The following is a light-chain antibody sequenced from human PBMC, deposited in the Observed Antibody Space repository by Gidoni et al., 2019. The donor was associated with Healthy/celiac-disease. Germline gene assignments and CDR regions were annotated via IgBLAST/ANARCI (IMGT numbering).Light chain of an antibody. CDR3: QQRSNCPPYT. J-gene: IGKJ2*01. V-gene: IGKV3-11*01. CDR1: QSVSSY. CDR2: DAS. Sequence: EIVFTQSPATLSLSPGERATLSCRASQSVSSYLAWYQQKPGQAPRLLIYDASNRATGIPARFSGSGSGTVFTLTISSLEPEDFAVYYCQQRSNCPPYTFGQXTKLEIK.